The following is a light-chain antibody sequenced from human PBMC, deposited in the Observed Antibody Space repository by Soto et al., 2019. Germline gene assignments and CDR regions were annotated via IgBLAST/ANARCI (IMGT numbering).Light chain of an antibody. CDR3: QQSYSTPLT. J-gene: IGKJ4*01. CDR2: AAS. CDR1: QSISSY. V-gene: IGKV1-39*01. Sequence: DIQMTQSPSSLSASVGDRVTITCRASQSISSYLNWYQQKPGKAPKLLIYAASSLQSGVPSRFSGSGSGTDFSLTISSLQPEDFETYYCQQSYSTPLTFGGGTTVEIK.